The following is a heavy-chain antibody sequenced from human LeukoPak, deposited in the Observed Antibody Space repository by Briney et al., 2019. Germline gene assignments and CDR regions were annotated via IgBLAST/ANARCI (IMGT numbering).Heavy chain of an antibody. V-gene: IGHV4-61*02. CDR3: AREGSGSYGWYFDY. CDR2: IYTSGST. D-gene: IGHD1-26*01. J-gene: IGHJ4*02. CDR1: GGSISSGSYY. Sequence: SETLSLTCTVSGGSISSGSYYWSWIRQPAGKGLEWIGRIYTSGSTNYNPSLKSRVTISVDTSKNQFSLKLSPVTAADTAVYYCAREGSGSYGWYFDYWGQGTLVTVSS.